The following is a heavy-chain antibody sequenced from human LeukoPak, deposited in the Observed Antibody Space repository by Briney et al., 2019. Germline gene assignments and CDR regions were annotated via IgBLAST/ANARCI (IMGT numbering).Heavy chain of an antibody. V-gene: IGHV5-51*01. CDR2: IYPDDSDT. CDR1: GYRFNAYW. D-gene: IGHD3-22*01. CDR3: ARPNITSYYDSRGYDAFDV. Sequence: GESLKISCKGSGYRFNAYWIAWVRPMPGKGLEWRGIIYPDDSDTRYSPSFQGQVTISADKSVRTAYLQWSSLKASDTAMYYCARPNITSYYDSRGYDAFDVWGQGTMVTVSS. J-gene: IGHJ3*01.